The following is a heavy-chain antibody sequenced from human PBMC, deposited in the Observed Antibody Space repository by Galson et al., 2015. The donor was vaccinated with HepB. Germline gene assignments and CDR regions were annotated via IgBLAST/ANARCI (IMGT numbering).Heavy chain of an antibody. Sequence: SLRLSCAASGFTFSSYSMNWVRQAPGKGLEWVSSISSRSSYIYYADSVKGRFTISRDNAKNSLYLQMNSLRAEDTAVYYCARDPIQLWSNYYYYGMDVWGQGTTVTVSS. CDR3: ARDPIQLWSNYYYYGMDV. J-gene: IGHJ6*02. D-gene: IGHD5-18*01. CDR1: GFTFSSYS. V-gene: IGHV3-21*01. CDR2: ISSRSSYI.